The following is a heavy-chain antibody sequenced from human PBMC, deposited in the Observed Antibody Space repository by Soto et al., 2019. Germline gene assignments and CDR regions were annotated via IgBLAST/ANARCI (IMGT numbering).Heavy chain of an antibody. CDR1: GFTFSVFG. Sequence: QVHVVESGGGVVQPGGSLRLSCAASGFTFSVFGMHWVRQAPGKGPEWVAVISHEGNSKHYADSVKGRFTISRDNAKNTLSLLMDSLRPEDTALYYCAKTITLSPSDDSRGRGALIDHWGQGTLVTVSS. CDR3: AKTITLSPSDDSRGRGALIDH. D-gene: IGHD6-19*01. V-gene: IGHV3-30*18. CDR2: ISHEGNSK. J-gene: IGHJ4*02.